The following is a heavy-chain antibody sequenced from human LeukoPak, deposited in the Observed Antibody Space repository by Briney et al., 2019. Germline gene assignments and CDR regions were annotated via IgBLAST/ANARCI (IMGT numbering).Heavy chain of an antibody. CDR3: ARGLSGSYYFNY. J-gene: IGHJ4*02. CDR2: INAGNGNT. Sequence: ASVKVSRKASGYTFTSYAMHWVRQAPGQRLEWMGWINAGNGNTKYSQKFQGRVTITRDTSASTAYMELSSLRSEDTAVYYRARGLSGSYYFNYWGQGTLVTVSS. CDR1: GYTFTSYA. D-gene: IGHD1-26*01. V-gene: IGHV1-3*01.